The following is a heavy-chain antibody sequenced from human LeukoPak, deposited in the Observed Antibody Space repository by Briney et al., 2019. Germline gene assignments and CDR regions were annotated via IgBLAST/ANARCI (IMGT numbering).Heavy chain of an antibody. CDR2: IKSKTDGGTT. J-gene: IGHJ4*02. Sequence: GGSLRLSCAASGFTFSSYWMNWVRQAPGKGLEWVGRIKSKTDGGTTDYAAPVKGRFTISRDDSKNTLYLQMNSLKTEDTAVYYCTTSPNWNSNVDFDYWGQGTLVTVSS. CDR3: TTSPNWNSNVDFDY. D-gene: IGHD1-7*01. CDR1: GFTFSSYW. V-gene: IGHV3-15*07.